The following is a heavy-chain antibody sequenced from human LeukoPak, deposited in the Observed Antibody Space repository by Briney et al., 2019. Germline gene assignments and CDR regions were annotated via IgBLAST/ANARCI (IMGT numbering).Heavy chain of an antibody. V-gene: IGHV4-61*01. CDR2: IYYSGST. CDR3: ARDNYDILSYYYYGMDV. CDR1: GGSVSSGSCY. Sequence: SETLSLTCTVSGGSVSSGSCYWSWIRQPPGKGLEWIGYIYYSGSTNYNPSLKSRVTISVDTSKNQFSLKLSSVTAADTAVYYCARDNYDILSYYYYGMDVWGQGTTVTVSS. D-gene: IGHD3-9*01. J-gene: IGHJ6*02.